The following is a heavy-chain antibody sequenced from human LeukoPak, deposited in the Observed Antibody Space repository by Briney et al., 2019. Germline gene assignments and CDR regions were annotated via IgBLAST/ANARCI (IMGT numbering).Heavy chain of an antibody. CDR3: AGGVTIVRGTSKHFDY. D-gene: IGHD3-10*01. J-gene: IGHJ4*02. CDR1: GGSISSYY. CDR2: VYTSGST. V-gene: IGHV4-4*07. Sequence: SETLSLTCTVSGGSISSYYWSWIRQPAGKGLEWIRRVYTSGSTNYNPSLKSRVTISVDTSKNQFSLKLSSVTAADTAVYYCAGGVTIVRGTSKHFDYWGQGALVTVSS.